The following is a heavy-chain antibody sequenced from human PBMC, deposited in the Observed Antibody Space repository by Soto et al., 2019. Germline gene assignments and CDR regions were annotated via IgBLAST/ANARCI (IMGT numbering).Heavy chain of an antibody. CDR2: INSDGRST. J-gene: IGHJ6*02. V-gene: IGHV3-74*01. Sequence: GGSLRLSCAASRFTFSSYWMHWVRQAPGKGLVWVSRINSDGRSTDFADSVRGRFTISRDNAKNTLFLQMNSLRAEDTAVYYCARDYTYGDSGAWGYYGMDVWGQGTTVTVSS. CDR1: RFTFSSYW. D-gene: IGHD4-17*01. CDR3: ARDYTYGDSGAWGYYGMDV.